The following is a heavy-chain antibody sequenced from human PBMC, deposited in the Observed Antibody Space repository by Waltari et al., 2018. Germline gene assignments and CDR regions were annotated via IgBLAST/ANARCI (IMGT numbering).Heavy chain of an antibody. CDR1: VGSFSSHY. J-gene: IGHJ5*02. Sequence: QVQLQESGPGLVKPSETLSLTCTVSVGSFSSHYWSWIRQPPGKGLEWIGYIYYSGSTNYNPSLKSRVTISVDTSKNQFSLKLSSVTAADTAVYYCARGLGSGYYDNWFDPWGQGTLVTVSS. CDR3: ARGLGSGYYDNWFDP. V-gene: IGHV4-59*11. CDR2: IYYSGST. D-gene: IGHD3-22*01.